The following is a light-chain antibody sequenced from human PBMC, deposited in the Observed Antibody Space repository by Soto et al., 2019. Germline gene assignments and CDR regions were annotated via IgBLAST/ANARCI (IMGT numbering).Light chain of an antibody. CDR3: SSFSSSSTLYV. Sequence: QSVLTQPASVSGSPGQSITISCTGTSSDVGGHNYVSWYQHHADKAPKLMIYEVSNRPSGVSNRFSGSKSGNTASLTIYGLQAEDEAHYYCSSFSSSSTLYVFGTGTKVTVL. CDR1: SSDVGGHNY. V-gene: IGLV2-14*01. CDR2: EVS. J-gene: IGLJ1*01.